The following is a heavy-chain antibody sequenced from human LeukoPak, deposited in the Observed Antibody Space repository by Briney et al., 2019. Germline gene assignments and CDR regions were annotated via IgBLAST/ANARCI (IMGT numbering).Heavy chain of an antibody. CDR3: ARYSSSSLNAFDI. V-gene: IGHV3-23*01. CDR1: GFTFSSYA. Sequence: QPGGSLRLSCAASGFTFSSYAMSWVRQAPGKGLEWVSAISGSGGSTYYADSVKGRYTISRDNAKNTLYLQMNSLRAEDTAVYYCARYSSSSLNAFDIWGQGTMVTVSS. D-gene: IGHD6-6*01. CDR2: ISGSGGST. J-gene: IGHJ3*02.